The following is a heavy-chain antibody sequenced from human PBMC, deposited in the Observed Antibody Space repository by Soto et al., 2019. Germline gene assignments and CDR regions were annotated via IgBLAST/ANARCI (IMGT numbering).Heavy chain of an antibody. CDR3: AQRAYFDWGKQFVY. CDR2: IYWDDEK. Sequence: QITLKESGPTLVKPTQTLTLTCTFSGFSLSTSGVGVGWIRQPPGKALEWLAIIYWDDEKRYSPSLKTRLTVTKDTSINQLVLTMTNVDAVDTATYYCAQRAYFDWGKQFVYCGQGTLVSVSS. V-gene: IGHV2-5*02. CDR1: GFSLSTSGVG. J-gene: IGHJ4*02. D-gene: IGHD3-22*01.